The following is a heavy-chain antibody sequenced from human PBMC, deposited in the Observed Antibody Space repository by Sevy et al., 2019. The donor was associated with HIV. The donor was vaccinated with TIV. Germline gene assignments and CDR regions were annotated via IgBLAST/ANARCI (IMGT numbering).Heavy chain of an antibody. Sequence: GGSLRLSCAASGFTFSSYAMSWVRQAPGKGLEWVSAISGSGGSTYYADSVKGRFTISRDNSKNTLYLQMNSLRAEDTAVYYCAKDPHVRYCSSTCGMDVWGQGTTVTVSS. CDR2: ISGSGGST. D-gene: IGHD2-2*01. V-gene: IGHV3-23*01. CDR1: GFTFSSYA. J-gene: IGHJ6*02. CDR3: AKDPHVRYCSSTCGMDV.